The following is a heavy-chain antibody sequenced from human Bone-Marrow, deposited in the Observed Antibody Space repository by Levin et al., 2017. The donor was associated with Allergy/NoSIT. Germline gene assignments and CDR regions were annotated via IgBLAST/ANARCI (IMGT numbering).Heavy chain of an antibody. D-gene: IGHD3-10*01. Sequence: GGSLRLSCTPSGFIFGAYAIHWVRQAPGKGLEWVAVIWHDGSHRYYADSVKGRASISRDNSKNTLHLDMTDLKGDDTGVYYCARDRDVVGGAYDVWGRGTEVIVSS. CDR1: GFIFGAYA. CDR2: IWHDGSHR. V-gene: IGHV3-33*08. CDR3: ARDRDVVGGAYDV. J-gene: IGHJ3*01.